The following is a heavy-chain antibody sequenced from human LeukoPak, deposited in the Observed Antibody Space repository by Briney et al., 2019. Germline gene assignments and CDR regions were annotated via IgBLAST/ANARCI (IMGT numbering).Heavy chain of an antibody. D-gene: IGHD6-13*01. CDR2: IYYSGST. V-gene: IGHV4-39*07. CDR1: GGSISSSSYY. CDR3: ARADPGSSSQIDY. Sequence: LETLSLTCTVSGGSISSSSYYWGWIRQPPGKGLEWIGSIYYSGSTYYNPSLKSRVTISVDKSKNQFSLKLSSVTAADTAVYYCARADPGSSSQIDYWGQGTLVTVSS. J-gene: IGHJ4*02.